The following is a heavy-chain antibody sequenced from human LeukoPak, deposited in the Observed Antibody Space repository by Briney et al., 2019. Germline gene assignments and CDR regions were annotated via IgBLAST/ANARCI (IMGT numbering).Heavy chain of an antibody. V-gene: IGHV4-59*01. J-gene: IGHJ4*02. CDR2: IHHSGST. CDR3: ARGGNYIYHSDY. CDR1: GGATSSYY. D-gene: IGHD4-11*01. Sequence: SETLSLTSTVSGGATSSYYWNWIRQPPGKGLEWIGYIHHSGSTNYSPSFKSRATISMDTSTNQFSLKLNSVTAADTAVYYCARGGNYIYHSDYWGEGTLVTVSS.